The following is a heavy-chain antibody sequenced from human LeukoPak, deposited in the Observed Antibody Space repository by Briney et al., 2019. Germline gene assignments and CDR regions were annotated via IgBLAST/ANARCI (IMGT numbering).Heavy chain of an antibody. J-gene: IGHJ3*02. CDR1: GYTFTGYY. Sequence: ASVKVSCKASGYTFTGYYMHWVRQPPRQGLEWMGWINPNSGGTNYAQKFQGRVTMTRDTSISTAYMELSRLRSDDTAVYYCARVLLWFGEQIDAFDIWGQGTMVTVSS. V-gene: IGHV1-2*02. CDR2: INPNSGGT. D-gene: IGHD3-10*01. CDR3: ARVLLWFGEQIDAFDI.